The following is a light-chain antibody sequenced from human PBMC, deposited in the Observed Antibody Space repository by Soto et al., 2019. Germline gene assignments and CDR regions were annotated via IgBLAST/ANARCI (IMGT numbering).Light chain of an antibody. CDR2: DAS. CDR1: QSISNR. V-gene: IGKV1-5*01. Sequence: DIQMTQSPSSLSSSVGDVFTITCRASQSISNRLAWYQQRPGKAPKYLIYDASTLDSGAPSRFSGSGSGTESTLSISSLQPDDFATYYCQQYNIYPWTFGQGTKVDIK. J-gene: IGKJ1*01. CDR3: QQYNIYPWT.